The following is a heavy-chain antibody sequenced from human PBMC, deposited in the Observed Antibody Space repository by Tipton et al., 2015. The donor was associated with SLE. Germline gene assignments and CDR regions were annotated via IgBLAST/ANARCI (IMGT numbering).Heavy chain of an antibody. CDR3: ASLGITAAGNSFDP. Sequence: TLSLTCTVSGGSIGGYYWAWIRQPPGKGLEWIGYIHSSGTTKYNSSLRSRVTISVDASKNQFSLKLTSATAADTAVYYCASLGITAAGNSFDPWGQGTLVTVSS. V-gene: IGHV4-4*09. D-gene: IGHD6-13*01. CDR1: GGSIGGYY. CDR2: IHSSGTT. J-gene: IGHJ5*02.